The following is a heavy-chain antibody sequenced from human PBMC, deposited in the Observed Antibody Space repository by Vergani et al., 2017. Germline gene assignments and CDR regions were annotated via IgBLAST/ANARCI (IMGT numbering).Heavy chain of an antibody. V-gene: IGHV3-7*01. Sequence: EVLLVESGGGLVQPGGSLRLSCAASGFTFSAYWMNWVRQAPGKGLEWVANIKQDGSEKDYVDSVKGRFTISRDNANNLVYLQMSSVRADDTAVYYCARYYDSGPPQSRRLLYAIGWFDPWGQGTLVTVSS. J-gene: IGHJ5*02. CDR1: GFTFSAYW. D-gene: IGHD3-3*01. CDR2: IKQDGSEK. CDR3: ARYYDSGPPQSRRLLYAIGWFDP.